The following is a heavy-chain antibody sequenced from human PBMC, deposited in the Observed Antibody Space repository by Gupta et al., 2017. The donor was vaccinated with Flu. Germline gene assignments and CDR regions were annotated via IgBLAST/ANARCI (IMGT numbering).Heavy chain of an antibody. V-gene: IGHV4-61*02. J-gene: IGHJ5*02. CDR2: IYTAGQT. D-gene: IGHD3-22*01. CDR1: AASIDRGTYY. CDR3: ARDRGSGYFRNLLDP. Sequence: QLQLQQSCPGLVKPSQTLSLTCTLSAASIDRGTYYWTWIRQPAGEALEWIGRIYTAGQTYYNPSLENRVTISLDTSKNQFSLRLTSMTASDTALYYCARDRGSGYFRNLLDPWGQGTLVTVSS.